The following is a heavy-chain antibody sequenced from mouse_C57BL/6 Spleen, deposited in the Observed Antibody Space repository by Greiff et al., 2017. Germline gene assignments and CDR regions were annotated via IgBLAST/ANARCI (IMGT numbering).Heavy chain of an antibody. CDR2: IWWDDDK. CDR1: GFSLSTFGMG. J-gene: IGHJ4*01. V-gene: IGHV8-8*01. Sequence: QVQLQQSGPGILQPSQTLSLTCSFSGFSLSTFGMGVGWICQPSGKGLEWLAHIWWDDDKYYNPALKSRLTISKDTSKNQVFLKIANVDTADTATYYCARPNGRGYAMDYWGQGTSVTVSS. D-gene: IGHD1-1*01. CDR3: ARPNGRGYAMDY.